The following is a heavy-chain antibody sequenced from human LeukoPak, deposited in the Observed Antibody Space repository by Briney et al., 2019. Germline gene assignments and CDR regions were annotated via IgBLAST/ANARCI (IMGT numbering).Heavy chain of an antibody. Sequence: GGSLRLSRAASGFTFSSYAMSWVRQAPGKGLEWVSAISGSGGSTYYADSVKGRFTISRDNSKNTLYLQMNSLRAEDTAVYYCAKGVGYCSSTSCYSSYDYWGQGTLVTVSS. CDR2: ISGSGGST. CDR1: GFTFSSYA. D-gene: IGHD2-2*02. CDR3: AKGVGYCSSTSCYSSYDY. J-gene: IGHJ4*02. V-gene: IGHV3-23*01.